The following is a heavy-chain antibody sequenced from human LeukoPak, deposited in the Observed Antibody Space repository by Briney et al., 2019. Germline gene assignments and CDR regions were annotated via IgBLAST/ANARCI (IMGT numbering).Heavy chain of an antibody. D-gene: IGHD3-22*01. V-gene: IGHV3-48*01. CDR1: GFTFNTYT. Sequence: GGSLRLSCAASGFTFNTYTMNWVRQAPGKGLEWVSYISGSSGIIDYADSVRGRFTISRDNAKNSLYLQMNSLGAEDTAVYYCARGSTYYEGSGQVPFDYWGQGTLVTVSS. CDR3: ARGSTYYEGSGQVPFDY. J-gene: IGHJ4*02. CDR2: ISGSSGII.